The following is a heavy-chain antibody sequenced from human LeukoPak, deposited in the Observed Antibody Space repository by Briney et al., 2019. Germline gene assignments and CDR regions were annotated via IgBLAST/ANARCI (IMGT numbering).Heavy chain of an antibody. D-gene: IGHD3-22*01. CDR3: ARQPPDTASFDY. CDR2: IYIGGY. J-gene: IGHJ4*02. Sequence: SETLSLTCTVSGDSISSSYWSWIRQPPGKGLEWIGFIYIGGYNYNPSLKSRVTMSVDTSKNQVSPKVNSVTAADTAVYFCARQPPDTASFDYWGQGTLVTVSS. CDR1: GDSISSSY. V-gene: IGHV4-59*01.